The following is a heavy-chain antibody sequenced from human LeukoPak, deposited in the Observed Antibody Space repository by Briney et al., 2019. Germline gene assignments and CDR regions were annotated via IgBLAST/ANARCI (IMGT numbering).Heavy chain of an antibody. D-gene: IGHD3-10*01. CDR2: IHFSGDT. J-gene: IGHJ5*02. CDR1: GDSISSCY. V-gene: IGHV4-59*01. Sequence: SETLSLTCTVSGDSISSCYWNWIRQPPGKGLEWIGHIHFSGDTNYNPSLKSRVTISLDSAKNQFSLRLISVTAADTAVYYCARRVQMSSASATSNTWLDPWGQGTLVSVSP. CDR3: ARRVQMSSASATSNTWLDP.